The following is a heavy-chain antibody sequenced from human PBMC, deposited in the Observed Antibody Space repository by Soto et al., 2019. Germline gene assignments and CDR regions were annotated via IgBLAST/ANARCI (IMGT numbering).Heavy chain of an antibody. CDR3: AERSPGGLYGMDV. D-gene: IGHD1-26*01. CDR1: GGSISSYY. CDR2: IYYSGST. V-gene: IGHV4-59*01. Sequence: ASETLSLTCPVSGGSISSYYWSWIRQPPGKGLEWIGYIYYSGSTNYNPSLKSRVTISVDTSKNQFSLRAEDTAVYYCAERSPGGLYGMDVWGQGTTVTVSS. J-gene: IGHJ6*02.